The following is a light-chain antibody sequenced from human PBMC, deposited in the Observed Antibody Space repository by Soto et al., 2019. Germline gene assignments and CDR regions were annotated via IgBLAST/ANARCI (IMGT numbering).Light chain of an antibody. CDR2: GAS. J-gene: IGKJ5*01. CDR3: QQYNYWPIT. CDR1: QSVSSSY. V-gene: IGKV3-15*01. Sequence: EIVLTQSPGTLSLSPGERSTLSCRASQSVSSSYLAWFQQKPGQCPRLLIYGASTRATGIPARFSGSGSETDFTLTVSSLRSEDSAVYYCQQYNYWPITFGQGTRLEIK.